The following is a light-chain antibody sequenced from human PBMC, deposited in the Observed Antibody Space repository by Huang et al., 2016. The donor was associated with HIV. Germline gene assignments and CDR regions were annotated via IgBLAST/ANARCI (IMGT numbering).Light chain of an antibody. V-gene: IGKV2D-29*02. Sequence: DIVMTKTQLSLSVTPGQPASISCKSSQCLLHGDGKPYVSWYVQKPGQYPQLLIYEVAIRFSGVPDRVSGSGSGTDFTLKISQVETEDVGVYYCMQSIQLSFGHGTKVDIK. CDR3: MQSIQLS. CDR2: EVA. J-gene: IGKJ3*01. CDR1: QCLLHGDGKPY.